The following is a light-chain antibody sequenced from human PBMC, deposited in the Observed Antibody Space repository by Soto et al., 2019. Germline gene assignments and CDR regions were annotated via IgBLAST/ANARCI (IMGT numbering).Light chain of an antibody. CDR2: DAS. CDR3: QPRKTWPPST. V-gene: IGKV3-11*01. CDR1: QSVRTY. Sequence: EIVLTQSPVTLSLSPGERATLSCRASQSVRTYLAWYQVKHGQAPRLLIYDASRRASGVQARFSGSGSGTDITLTISSLEPADIVLYYCQPRKTWPPSTFGQGTQLEIK. J-gene: IGKJ5*01.